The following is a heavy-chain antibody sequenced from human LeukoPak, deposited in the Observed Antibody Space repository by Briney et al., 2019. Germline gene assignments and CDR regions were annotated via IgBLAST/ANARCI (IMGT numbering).Heavy chain of an antibody. CDR1: GFTFTSYS. J-gene: IGHJ4*02. Sequence: PGGSLRLSCAASGFTFTSYSMNWVRQVPGKGLEWVSGISASGGSTNYADSVRGRFTISRDNAKNSLYLQMNSLRAEDTAVYYCARGAYYYDSSGYYYGTIHFDYWGQGTLVTVSS. V-gene: IGHV3-23*01. CDR2: ISASGGST. CDR3: ARGAYYYDSSGYYYGTIHFDY. D-gene: IGHD3-22*01.